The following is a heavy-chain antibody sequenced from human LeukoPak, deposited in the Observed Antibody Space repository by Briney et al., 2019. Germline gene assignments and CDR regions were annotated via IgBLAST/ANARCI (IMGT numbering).Heavy chain of an antibody. CDR1: GFTFSSYA. Sequence: GGSLRLSCAASGFTFSSYAMSWVRQAPGKGLEWVLGISGSGGSTYYADSVKGRFTISRDNSKNTLYLQMNSLRAEDTAVYYCAKNMGRVRGAIDYWGQGTLVTVSS. D-gene: IGHD3-10*01. CDR3: AKNMGRVRGAIDY. V-gene: IGHV3-23*01. J-gene: IGHJ4*02. CDR2: ISGSGGST.